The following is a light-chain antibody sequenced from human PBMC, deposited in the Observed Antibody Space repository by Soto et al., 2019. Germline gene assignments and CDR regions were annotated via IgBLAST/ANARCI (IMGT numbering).Light chain of an antibody. J-gene: IGKJ5*01. CDR3: QRYDCQPIT. Sequence: LTRSPRTRAWSSGAGGTLSCRASKSVSSSYSAWYQQKPGQPPRLLIYGASSRATGIPDRFSSSGSGTDIALSISTLEPAAFAVFYCQRYDCQPITFGQGTRLQIK. V-gene: IGKV3-20*01. CDR2: GAS. CDR1: KSVSSSY.